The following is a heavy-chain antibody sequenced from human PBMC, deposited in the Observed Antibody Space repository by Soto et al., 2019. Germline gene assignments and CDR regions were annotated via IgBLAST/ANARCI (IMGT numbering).Heavy chain of an antibody. CDR1: GGSISSYY. CDR2: IYYSGST. D-gene: IGHD4-4*01. J-gene: IGHJ4*02. Sequence: SETLSLTCTVSGGSISSYYWSWIRQPPGKGLEWIGYIYYSGSTNYNPSLKSRVTISVDTSKNQFSLKLSSVTAADTAVYYCARYYSNQFDYWGQGTLVTVSS. V-gene: IGHV4-59*08. CDR3: ARYYSNQFDY.